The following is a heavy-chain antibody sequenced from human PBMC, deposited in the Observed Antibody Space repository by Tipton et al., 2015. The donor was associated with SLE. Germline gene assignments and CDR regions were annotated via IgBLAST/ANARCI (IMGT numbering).Heavy chain of an antibody. J-gene: IGHJ4*02. CDR2: IYTSGST. Sequence: LRLSCTVSGASISSGTYFWSWIRQSAGKGLEWIGRIYTSGSTKYNPSLKSRVTLSLDTSKNQFSLNLNSVTAADTAVYYCAKDSGTYYFDFWGQGVLVNVSS. CDR1: GASISSGTYF. V-gene: IGHV4-61*02. D-gene: IGHD1-26*01. CDR3: AKDSGTYYFDF.